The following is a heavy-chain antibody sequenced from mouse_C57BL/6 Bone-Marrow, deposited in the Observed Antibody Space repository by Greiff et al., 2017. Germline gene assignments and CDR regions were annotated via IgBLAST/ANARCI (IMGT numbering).Heavy chain of an antibody. CDR3: ARLLGAY. J-gene: IGHJ3*01. D-gene: IGHD3-1*01. CDR2: INPNNGGT. Sequence: EVQLQQSGPELVKPGASVKISCKASGYTFTDYYMNWVKQSHGKSLEWIGDINPNNGGTSYNQKFKGKATLTVDKSSSTAYMELRGLTSEDSAVYYCARLLGAYWGQGTLVTVSA. V-gene: IGHV1-26*01. CDR1: GYTFTDYY.